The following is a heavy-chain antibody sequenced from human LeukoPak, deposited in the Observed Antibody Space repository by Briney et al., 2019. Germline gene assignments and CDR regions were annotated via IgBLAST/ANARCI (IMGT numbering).Heavy chain of an antibody. CDR2: IIPIFGTA. D-gene: IGHD6-13*01. J-gene: IGHJ4*02. CDR3: ARGVAAAGTD. V-gene: IGHV1-69*13. CDR1: GGTFSSYA. Sequence: GASVKVSCKASGGTFSSYAISWVRQAPGQGLEWMGGIIPIFGTANYAQKFQGRVTITADESTSTAYMELCSLRSEDTAVYYCARGVAAAGTDWGQGTLVTVSS.